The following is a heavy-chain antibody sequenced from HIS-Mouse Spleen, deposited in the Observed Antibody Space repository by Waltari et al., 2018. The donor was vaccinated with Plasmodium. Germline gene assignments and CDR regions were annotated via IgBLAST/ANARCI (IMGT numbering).Heavy chain of an antibody. CDR2: IYYSGST. V-gene: IGHV4-39*01. J-gene: IGHJ4*02. D-gene: IGHD1-26*01. CDR1: GGSISSSSYY. Sequence: QLQLQESGPGLVKPSETLSLTCTVSGGSISSSSYYWGWIRQPPGKGLEWIGSIYYSGSTYYNPSLKSRVTISVDTSKNQFSLKLSSVTAADTAVDYCARRGGSYYYFDYWGQGTLVTVSS. CDR3: ARRGGSYYYFDY.